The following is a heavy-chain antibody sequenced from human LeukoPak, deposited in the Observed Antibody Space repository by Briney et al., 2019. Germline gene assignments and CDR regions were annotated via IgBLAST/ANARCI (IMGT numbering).Heavy chain of an antibody. J-gene: IGHJ6*03. V-gene: IGHV3-30*04. CDR1: GFTVSSNE. Sequence: GGSLRLSCAASGFTVSSNEMSWVRQAPGKGLEWMSVISYDGSNKKIAESVKGRFTISRDNSKNTLYLQMNSLRPEDTAVYYCARGQRAHVERSLYMDVWGKGTSVTVSS. CDR2: ISYDGSNK. D-gene: IGHD5-24*01. CDR3: ARGQRAHVERSLYMDV.